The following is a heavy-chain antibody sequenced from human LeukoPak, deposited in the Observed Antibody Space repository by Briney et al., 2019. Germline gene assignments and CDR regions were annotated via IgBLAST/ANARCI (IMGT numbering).Heavy chain of an antibody. CDR2: ISGSGGST. J-gene: IGHJ6*02. D-gene: IGHD2-2*02. V-gene: IGHV3-23*01. CDR1: GFTFSSYA. CDR3: AKFRSRDRIVVVPAAIPYSMDA. Sequence: GGSLRLSCAASGFTFSSYAMSWVRQAPGKGLEWVAAISGSGGSTYYADSVKGRFTIARDNSRTTLYLQMNSLRAEGTAIYYSAKFRSRDRIVVVPAAIPYSMDAWGQRTTVSVSS.